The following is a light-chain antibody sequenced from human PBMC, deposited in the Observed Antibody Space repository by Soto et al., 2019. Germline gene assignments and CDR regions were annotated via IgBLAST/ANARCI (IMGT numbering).Light chain of an antibody. CDR2: DAS. CDR1: QTITRW. J-gene: IGKJ5*01. CDR3: QQANRFPIT. V-gene: IGKV1-5*01. Sequence: DILMTQCPSTLSASVGDRVTITCRASQTITRWMAWYQQKPGKAPKLLIYDASTLESGVPSRFSGSRSGTEFTLTITNLQPEDFATYYCQQANRFPITFGQGTRLVIK.